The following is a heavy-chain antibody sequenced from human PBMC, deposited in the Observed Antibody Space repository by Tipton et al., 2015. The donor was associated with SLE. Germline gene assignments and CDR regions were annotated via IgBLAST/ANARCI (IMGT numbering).Heavy chain of an antibody. Sequence: TLSLTCTVSGGSISSGGYYWSWIRQHPGKGLEWIGYISYSGSTYYNPSLKSRVTISVDTSKNQFSLKLSSVTAADTAVYYCARKMATTYFDYWGQGTLVTVSS. CDR2: ISYSGST. CDR1: GGSISSGGYY. D-gene: IGHD5-24*01. J-gene: IGHJ4*02. CDR3: ARKMATTYFDY. V-gene: IGHV4-31*03.